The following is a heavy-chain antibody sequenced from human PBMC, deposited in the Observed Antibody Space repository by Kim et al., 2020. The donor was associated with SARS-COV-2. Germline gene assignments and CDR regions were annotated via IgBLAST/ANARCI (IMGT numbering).Heavy chain of an antibody. Sequence: SETLSLTCTVSGGSVSSGSYYWSWIRQPPGKGLEWIGYIYYSGSTNYNPSLKSRVTISVDTSKNQFSLKLSSVTAADTVVYYCARDFGPLYYGSGSYYNWFDPWGQGTLVTVSS. CDR2: IYYSGST. J-gene: IGHJ5*02. CDR3: ARDFGPLYYGSGSYYNWFDP. D-gene: IGHD3-10*01. V-gene: IGHV4-61*01. CDR1: GGSVSSGSYY.